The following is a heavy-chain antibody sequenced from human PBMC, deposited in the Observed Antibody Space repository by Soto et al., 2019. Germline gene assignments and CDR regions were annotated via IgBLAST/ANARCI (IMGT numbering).Heavy chain of an antibody. D-gene: IGHD3-3*01. V-gene: IGHV3-30-3*01. J-gene: IGHJ3*02. Sequence: GGSLRLSCAASGFTFSSYAMHWVRQAPGKGLEWVAVISYDGSNKYYADSVKGRFTISRDNSKNTLYLQMNSLRAEDTAVYYCAAPPAAVVIIYAFDIWGQGTMVTV. CDR3: AAPPAAVVIIYAFDI. CDR1: GFTFSSYA. CDR2: ISYDGSNK.